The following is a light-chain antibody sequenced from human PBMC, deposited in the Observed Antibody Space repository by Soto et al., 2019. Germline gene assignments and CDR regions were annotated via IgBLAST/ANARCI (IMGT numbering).Light chain of an antibody. Sequence: DIQITQSPSTLSASVGDTVTVPFRASQSVSGWLAWYQQKPGKAPKLLIYAASSLLGGVPSRFSGSGSGTDFTLTISSLQPEDFAIYYCQQSYSSPQTFGQGTKVDI. V-gene: IGKV1-39*01. CDR1: QSVSGW. J-gene: IGKJ1*01. CDR2: AAS. CDR3: QQSYSSPQT.